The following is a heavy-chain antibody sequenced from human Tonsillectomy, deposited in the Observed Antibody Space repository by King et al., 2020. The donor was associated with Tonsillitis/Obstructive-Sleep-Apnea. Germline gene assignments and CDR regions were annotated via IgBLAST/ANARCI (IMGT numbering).Heavy chain of an antibody. J-gene: IGHJ4*02. CDR2: IKQGGNEK. CDR1: GFTLSSDW. D-gene: IGHD3-10*01. Sequence: VQLVESGGGLVQPGGSLRLSCAASGFTLSSDWRSWVRQAPGKGLEWGANIKQGGNEKYYVDSVKGRFTISRDNTKNSLYLQMNSLRAEDAAVYYCARVGRKEVWSLDHWGQGTLVTVSS. V-gene: IGHV3-7*03. CDR3: ARVGRKEVWSLDH.